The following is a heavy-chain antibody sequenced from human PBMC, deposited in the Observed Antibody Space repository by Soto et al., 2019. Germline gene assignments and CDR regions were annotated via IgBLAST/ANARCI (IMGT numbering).Heavy chain of an antibody. CDR2: IIPIFGRA. Sequence: VKVSCKASGGTFSSYAISWVRQAPGQGLEWMGGIIPIFGRANYAQKFQGRVTITADESTSTAYMELSSLRSEDTAVYYCARSRIAAAPSWFDPWGQGTLVTVSS. J-gene: IGHJ5*02. CDR3: ARSRIAAAPSWFDP. D-gene: IGHD6-13*01. CDR1: GGTFSSYA. V-gene: IGHV1-69*13.